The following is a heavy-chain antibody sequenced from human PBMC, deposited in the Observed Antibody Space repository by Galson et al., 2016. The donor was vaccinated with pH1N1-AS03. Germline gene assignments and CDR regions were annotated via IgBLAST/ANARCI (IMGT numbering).Heavy chain of an antibody. V-gene: IGHV3-48*01. Sequence: SLRLSCAGSGFTFSNYNMNWVRQAPGKGLEWVSYISSGSGTIYYADSVKGRFTISRDRTSLSLQMNTLRTEDTAVYYCARGDSSGYEYMRRLVRWGQGAQVTISS. CDR1: GFTFSNYN. D-gene: IGHD3-22*01. CDR2: ISSGSGTI. CDR3: ARGDSSGYEYMRRLVR. J-gene: IGHJ4*02.